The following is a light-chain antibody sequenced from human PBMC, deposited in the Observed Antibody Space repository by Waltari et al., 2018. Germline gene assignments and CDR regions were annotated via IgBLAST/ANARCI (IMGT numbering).Light chain of an antibody. Sequence: EIVLTQSPGTLSLSPGQRATLSCRASPSVSRSLAWYQQKPGQAPRLLIYGASTRATGIPARFSGRGSGTDFSLTISRLEPEDFAVYYCQHYVSLPATFGQGTQVEIK. CDR1: PSVSRS. CDR3: QHYVSLPAT. V-gene: IGKV3-20*01. CDR2: GAS. J-gene: IGKJ1*01.